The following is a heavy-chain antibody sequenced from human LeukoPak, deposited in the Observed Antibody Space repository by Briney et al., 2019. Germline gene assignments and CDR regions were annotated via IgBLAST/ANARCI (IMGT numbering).Heavy chain of an antibody. CDR3: AGGGYYYDSSGSYYFDY. V-gene: IGHV4-39*01. Sequence: PSETLSLTCTVSGGSISSSSYYWGWIRQPPGKGLEWIGSIYYSGSTYYNPSLKSRVTISVDTSKNQFSLKLSSVTAADTAVYYCAGGGYYYDSSGSYYFDYWGQGTLVTVSS. CDR2: IYYSGST. CDR1: GGSISSSSYY. D-gene: IGHD3-22*01. J-gene: IGHJ4*02.